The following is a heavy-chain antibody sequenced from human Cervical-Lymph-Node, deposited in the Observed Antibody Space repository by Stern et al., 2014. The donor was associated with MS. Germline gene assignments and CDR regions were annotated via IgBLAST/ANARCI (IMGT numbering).Heavy chain of an antibody. CDR2: VNTDKGKT. CDR3: ARGGYFDSTAYYNY. J-gene: IGHJ4*02. V-gene: IGHV1-3*04. CDR1: GYTFTSYA. Sequence: VQLVESGAEVKKPGASVKVSCKASGYTFTSYAIHWVRQAPGQRLESMGWVNTDKGKTRYSQKFQGRVTITRDTSASTVYMEVNTLTFEDTAVYFCARGGYFDSTAYYNYWGQGTQVTVSS. D-gene: IGHD3-22*01.